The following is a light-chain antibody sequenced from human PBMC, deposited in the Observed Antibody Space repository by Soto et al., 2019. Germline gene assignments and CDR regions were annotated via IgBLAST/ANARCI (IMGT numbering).Light chain of an antibody. V-gene: IGLV2-23*01. CDR2: EGS. J-gene: IGLJ1*01. Sequence: QSALTQPASVSGSPGQSVSISCTGTTRDIGTFNLVSWYQQHPGKAPKLMIYEGSQRPSGVSNRVSGFKSGNTASLTISGLQAEGEADYYCRSYRGSETNVVGTGTKLTVL. CDR1: TRDIGTFNL. CDR3: RSYRGSETNV.